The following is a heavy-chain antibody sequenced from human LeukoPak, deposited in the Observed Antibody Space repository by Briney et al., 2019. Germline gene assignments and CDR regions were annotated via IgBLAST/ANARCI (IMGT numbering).Heavy chain of an antibody. CDR3: ARHRGYSYGYYFDY. J-gene: IGHJ4*02. D-gene: IGHD5-18*01. Sequence: SETLSLTCTVSGGSISSYYWSWIRQPPGKGLEWIGFFYYSGSTNYNPSLKSRVTISVDTSKNQFSLKLSSVTAADTAVYYCARHRGYSYGYYFDYWGQGTLVTVSS. CDR1: GGSISSYY. V-gene: IGHV4-59*08. CDR2: FYYSGST.